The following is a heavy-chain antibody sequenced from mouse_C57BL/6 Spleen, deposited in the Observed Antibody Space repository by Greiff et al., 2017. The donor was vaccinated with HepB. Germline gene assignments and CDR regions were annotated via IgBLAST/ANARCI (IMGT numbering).Heavy chain of an antibody. J-gene: IGHJ2*01. CDR2: IYPRSGNT. Sequence: VQLQQSGAELARPGASVKLSCKASGYTFTSYGISWVKQRTGQGLEWIGEIYPRSGNTYYNEKFKGKATLTADKSSSTAYMELRSLTAADSAVYFCAEGYFDYWGQGTTLTVSS. V-gene: IGHV1-81*01. CDR1: GYTFTSYG. CDR3: AEGYFDY.